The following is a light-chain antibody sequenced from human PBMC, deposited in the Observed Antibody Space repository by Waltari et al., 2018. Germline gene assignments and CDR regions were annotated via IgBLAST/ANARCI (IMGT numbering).Light chain of an antibody. CDR1: SSDVGSSNL. Sequence: QSALTQPASVSGSPGQSITVSCTGTSSDVGSSNLASLYQQHPGKAPKLMIYEGSKRPSGVSNRFSGSKSGNTASLTISGLQAEDEADYYCCSYAGSSTLLFGGGTKVTVL. V-gene: IGLV2-23*01. CDR3: CSYAGSSTLL. J-gene: IGLJ2*01. CDR2: EGS.